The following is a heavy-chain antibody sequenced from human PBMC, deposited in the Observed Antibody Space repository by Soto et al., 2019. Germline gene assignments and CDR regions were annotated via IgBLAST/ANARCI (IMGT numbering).Heavy chain of an antibody. V-gene: IGHV1-3*01. D-gene: IGHD3-10*01. CDR3: ARGVGSGSYYNQYNWFDP. CDR2: INAYNGNT. CDR1: GYTFTSYA. Sequence: APVKVSCKASGYTFTSYAMHWVRQAPGQRLEWMGWINAYNGNTKYAQKVQGRVTMTTDTSTSTAYMELRSLRSDDTAVYYCARGVGSGSYYNQYNWFDPWGQGTLVTVSS. J-gene: IGHJ5*02.